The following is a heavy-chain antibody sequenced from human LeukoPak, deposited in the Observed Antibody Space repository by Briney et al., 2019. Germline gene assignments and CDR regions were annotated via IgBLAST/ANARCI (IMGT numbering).Heavy chain of an antibody. D-gene: IGHD6-13*01. CDR1: GGSISSYY. Sequence: SETLSLTRTVSGGSISSYYWNWIRQPPGKGLEWIGYISYSGSTNYNPSLKSRVTISVDTSKNQFSLKLSSVTAADTAVYYCARIIHSSSWSPFDYWGQGTLVTVSS. J-gene: IGHJ4*02. CDR2: ISYSGST. V-gene: IGHV4-59*01. CDR3: ARIIHSSSWSPFDY.